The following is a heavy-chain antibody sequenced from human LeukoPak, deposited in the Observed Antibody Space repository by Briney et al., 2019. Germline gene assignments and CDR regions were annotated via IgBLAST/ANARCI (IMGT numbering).Heavy chain of an antibody. CDR1: GFTFSSYE. D-gene: IGHD2-8*01. CDR2: ISSSGSTM. J-gene: IGHJ4*02. V-gene: IGHV3-48*03. CDR3: ARAPPGLMGLDY. Sequence: GGSLRLSCAASGFTFSSYEMNWVRQAPGKGLEWVSYISSSGSTMYYADSVKGRFTISRDNGKNSQYLQMNSQRAEDTAVYFCARAPPGLMGLDYWGQGTLVTVSS.